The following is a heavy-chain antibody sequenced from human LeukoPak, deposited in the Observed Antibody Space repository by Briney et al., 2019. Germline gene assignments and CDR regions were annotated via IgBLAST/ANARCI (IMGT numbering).Heavy chain of an antibody. Sequence: PGGSLRLSCAASGCTFSGCAVHWVRQAPGKGLEWVGRIGSKAFDYATVYAASVEGRFTISRDDSKHTAFLQMNSLKTEDTAVYYCTRHLDGIAAYDYWGQGSLVTVSS. J-gene: IGHJ4*02. V-gene: IGHV3-73*01. D-gene: IGHD6-13*01. CDR1: GCTFSGCA. CDR3: TRHLDGIAAYDY. CDR2: IGSKAFDYAT.